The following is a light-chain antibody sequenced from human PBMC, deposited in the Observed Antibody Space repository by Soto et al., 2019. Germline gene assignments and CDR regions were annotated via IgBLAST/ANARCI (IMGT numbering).Light chain of an antibody. CDR3: RQYGTSLGFP. J-gene: IGKJ4*01. CDR2: GAS. Sequence: EIVLTQSTGTLSLSPGERATLSCRASQSVSSNFLAWYQEKLGQAPRLLIYGASKRATGIPDRFSGSGSGTDFTLTISSLEPEDFAVYYCRQYGTSLGFPVGGGTKVDIK. CDR1: QSVSSNF. V-gene: IGKV3-20*01.